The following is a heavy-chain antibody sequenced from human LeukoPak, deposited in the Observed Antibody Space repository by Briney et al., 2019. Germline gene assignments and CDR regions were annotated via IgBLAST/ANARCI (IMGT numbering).Heavy chain of an antibody. Sequence: PSQTLSLTCTVSGGSISSGGYYWSWIRQHPGKGLEWIGCIYYSGSTYYNPSLKSRVTISVDTSKNQFSLKLSSVTAADTAVYYCARLRYFDWPPLVDYWGQGTLVTVSS. CDR2: IYYSGST. V-gene: IGHV4-31*03. CDR1: GGSISSGGYY. CDR3: ARLRYFDWPPLVDY. D-gene: IGHD3-9*01. J-gene: IGHJ4*02.